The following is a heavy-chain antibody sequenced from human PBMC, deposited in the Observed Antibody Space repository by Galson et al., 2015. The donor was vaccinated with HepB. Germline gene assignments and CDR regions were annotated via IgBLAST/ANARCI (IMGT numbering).Heavy chain of an antibody. CDR3: ARGPRWSYDFWSGYHNWFDP. CDR1: GYTFTSYY. J-gene: IGHJ5*02. Sequence: SVKVSCKASGYTFTSYYMHWVRQAPGQGLEWMGIINPSGGSTSYAQKFQGRVTMTRDTSTSTVYMELSSLRSEDTAVYYCARGPRWSYDFWSGYHNWFDPWGQGTLVTVSS. V-gene: IGHV1-46*03. D-gene: IGHD3-3*01. CDR2: INPSGGST.